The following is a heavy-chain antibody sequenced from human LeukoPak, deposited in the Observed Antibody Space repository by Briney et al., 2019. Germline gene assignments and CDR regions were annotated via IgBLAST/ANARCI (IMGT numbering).Heavy chain of an antibody. Sequence: GGSLRLSCAASGFTFNSYSMNWVRQAPGKGLEWVSSISSSSSYIYYADSVKGRFTISRDNAKNSLYLQMNSLRAEDTAVYYCARAYSSSSDNWFDPWGQGTLVTVSS. D-gene: IGHD6-6*01. V-gene: IGHV3-21*01. J-gene: IGHJ5*02. CDR3: ARAYSSSSDNWFDP. CDR1: GFTFNSYS. CDR2: ISSSSSYI.